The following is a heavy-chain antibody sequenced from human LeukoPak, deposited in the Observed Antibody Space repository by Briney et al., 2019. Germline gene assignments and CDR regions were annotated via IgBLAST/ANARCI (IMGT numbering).Heavy chain of an antibody. J-gene: IGHJ4*02. D-gene: IGHD1-26*01. CDR3: ARGNSGSYREFDY. V-gene: IGHV4-4*07. CDR2: IYTSGST. Sequence: SETLSLTCTVSGGSISSYYWSWIRQPPGKGLEWIGRIYTSGSTNYNASLKSRVSMSVDKSKNKFSLKLSSVTAADTAVFYCARGNSGSYREFDYWGQGTLVTVSS. CDR1: GGSISSYY.